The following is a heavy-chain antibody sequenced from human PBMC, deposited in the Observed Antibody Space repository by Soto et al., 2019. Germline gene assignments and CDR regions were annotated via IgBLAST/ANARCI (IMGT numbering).Heavy chain of an antibody. Sequence: QVQLVQSGAEVKKPGSSVKVSCKASGGTFSRYAISWVRQAPGQGLEWMGGIIPIFGTANYAQKFHGRVTITADESTSTANMELSSLRSEDTAVYYCARENSSMDYGGYYYFGMDVWGQGTTVTVSS. CDR3: ARENSSMDYGGYYYFGMDV. CDR1: GGTFSRYA. CDR2: IIPIFGTA. D-gene: IGHD3-16*01. J-gene: IGHJ6*02. V-gene: IGHV1-69*01.